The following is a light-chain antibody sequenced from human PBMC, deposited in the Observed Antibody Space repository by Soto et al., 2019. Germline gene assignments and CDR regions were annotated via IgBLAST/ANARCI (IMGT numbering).Light chain of an antibody. J-gene: IGLJ1*01. CDR3: VSFAGGTYV. Sequence: QSVLTQPPSVSGAPGQRVTISCTGNSSNIGAGYDVHWYQQLPGKAPKLLIFGNSHRPSGVPDRFFGSKSGTSASLAITGLQAEDEADYYCVSFAGGTYVFGTGTKLTVL. CDR1: SSNIGAGYD. V-gene: IGLV1-40*01. CDR2: GNS.